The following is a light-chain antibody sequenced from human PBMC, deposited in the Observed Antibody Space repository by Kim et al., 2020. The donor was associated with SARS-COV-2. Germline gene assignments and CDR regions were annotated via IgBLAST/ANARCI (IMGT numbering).Light chain of an antibody. V-gene: IGLV2-23*02. CDR1: RSNVGSYTL. CDR2: DFS. Sequence: HSNTFCCTGARSNVGSYTLVSFYQQPAGKAPKLMIYDFSQRPSSVSNLFSGSTSVNTASMTITGLQAEDASDYYCCSYGSSSPLVFGGGTQLTVL. CDR3: CSYGSSSPLV. J-gene: IGLJ3*02.